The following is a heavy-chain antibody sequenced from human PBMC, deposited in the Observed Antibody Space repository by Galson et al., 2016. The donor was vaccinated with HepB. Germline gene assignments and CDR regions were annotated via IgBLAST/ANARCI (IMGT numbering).Heavy chain of an antibody. D-gene: IGHD3-9*01. Sequence: SETLSLTCAVSGGTISRYYWSWIRQPPGKEMEWIGYIFYSGTTKYNPSLKSRVTIPVDTSKNQFSLKLTSLTAADTAVYYCARDFDPFGPWGQGILVTVSS. CDR3: ARDFDPFGP. CDR2: IFYSGTT. J-gene: IGHJ5*02. CDR1: GGTISRYY. V-gene: IGHV4-59*01.